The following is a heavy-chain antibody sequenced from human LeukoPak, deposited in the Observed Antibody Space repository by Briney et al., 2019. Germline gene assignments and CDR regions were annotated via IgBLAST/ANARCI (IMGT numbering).Heavy chain of an antibody. D-gene: IGHD6-6*01. CDR3: ARGGAARPDY. CDR1: EFTFSSYE. Sequence: PGGSLRLSCAASEFTFSSYEMNWVRQAPGKGLEWVSYINLNSRTIDYADSVRGRFTISRDNARSSLYLQMNSLRAEDTAVYYCARGGAARPDYWGQGTLVTVFS. V-gene: IGHV3-48*01. J-gene: IGHJ4*02. CDR2: INLNSRTI.